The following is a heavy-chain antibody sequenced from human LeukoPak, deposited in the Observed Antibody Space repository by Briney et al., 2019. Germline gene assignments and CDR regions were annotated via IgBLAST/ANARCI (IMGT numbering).Heavy chain of an antibody. D-gene: IGHD4-17*01. CDR1: GGSVSNYY. CDR2: IYSSGST. CDR3: AREGRVNYGDYGYFHYYMDV. V-gene: IGHV4-4*07. J-gene: IGHJ6*03. Sequence: SETLSLTCTVSGGSVSNYYWSWLRQPAGKGVEWIGRIYSSGSTEYNPSLNSRVTMSVGTSKNQFSLKLRSVTAADTAVYYCAREGRVNYGDYGYFHYYMDVWGKGTTVTISS.